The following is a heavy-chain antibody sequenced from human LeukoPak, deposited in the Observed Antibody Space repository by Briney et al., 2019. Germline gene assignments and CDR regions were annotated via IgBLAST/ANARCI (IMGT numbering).Heavy chain of an antibody. CDR1: GGSISSYY. CDR3: ARDGYRLHFDY. CDR2: IYYSGST. V-gene: IGHV4-59*01. J-gene: IGHJ4*02. D-gene: IGHD5-12*01. Sequence: SETLSLTCTVSGGSISSYYWSWIRQPPGKGLEWIGYIYYSGSTNYNPSLESRVTISVDTSKNRFSLKLSSVTAADTAVYYCARDGYRLHFDYWGQGTLVTVSS.